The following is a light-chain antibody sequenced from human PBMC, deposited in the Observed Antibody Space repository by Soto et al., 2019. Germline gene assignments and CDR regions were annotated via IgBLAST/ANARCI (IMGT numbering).Light chain of an antibody. CDR2: AAS. CDR3: QKCKVAPFT. J-gene: IGKJ4*01. V-gene: IGKV1-27*01. Sequence: DIQMTQSPSSLSASVGDRVTITCRASQGIDNYLAWYQQKPGKAPKLLIYAASTLQSGVPSRFTGSGSGTDFTLTISSLQPEDAATYYCQKCKVAPFTFGGGTKVAIK. CDR1: QGIDNY.